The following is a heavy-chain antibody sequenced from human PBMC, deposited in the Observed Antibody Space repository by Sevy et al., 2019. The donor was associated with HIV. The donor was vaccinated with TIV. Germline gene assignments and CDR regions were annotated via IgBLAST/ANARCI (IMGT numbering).Heavy chain of an antibody. CDR2: ISGSGGST. V-gene: IGHV3-23*01. CDR1: GFTFSSYA. Sequence: GGSPRLSCAASGFTFSSYAMSWVRQAPGKGLEWVSAISGSGGSTYYADSVKGRFTISRDNSKNTLYLQMNSLRAEDTAVYYCAKGPLGGYYYDSSGPIDYWGQGTLVTVSS. J-gene: IGHJ4*02. CDR3: AKGPLGGYYYDSSGPIDY. D-gene: IGHD3-22*01.